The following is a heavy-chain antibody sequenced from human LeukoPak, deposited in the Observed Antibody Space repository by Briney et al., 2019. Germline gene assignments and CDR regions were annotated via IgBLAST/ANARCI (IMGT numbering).Heavy chain of an antibody. CDR1: GFTFSTYA. CDR2: ISYDGSNK. Sequence: GGSLGLSCAASGFTFSTYAMYWVRQAPGKGLEWVAVISYDGSNKYYADSLKGRFAISRDNSKNTLYLQMNSLRAEDTAVYYCARDQYYYDRSGTLDYWGQGTLVTVSS. V-gene: IGHV3-30*09. D-gene: IGHD3-22*01. J-gene: IGHJ4*02. CDR3: ARDQYYYDRSGTLDY.